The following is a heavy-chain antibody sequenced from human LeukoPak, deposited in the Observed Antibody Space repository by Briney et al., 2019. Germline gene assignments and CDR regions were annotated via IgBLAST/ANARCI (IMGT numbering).Heavy chain of an antibody. CDR2: INSDGSGT. D-gene: IGHD1-26*01. J-gene: IGHJ4*02. Sequence: GGSLRLSCAASGFTFSSYWMHWVRQAPGKGLVWVSRINSDGSGTSYADSVKGRFTISRDNAKNTLYLQMNSPRAEDTAVYYCAREAWELQHDYWGQGTLVTVSS. CDR1: GFTFSSYW. CDR3: AREAWELQHDY. V-gene: IGHV3-74*01.